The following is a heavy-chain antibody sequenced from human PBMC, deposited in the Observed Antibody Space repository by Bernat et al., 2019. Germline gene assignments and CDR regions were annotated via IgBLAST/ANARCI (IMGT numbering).Heavy chain of an antibody. CDR1: GFTVSSNY. V-gene: IGHV3-66*01. Sequence: EVQLVESGGGLVQPGGSLRLSCAASGFTVSSNYMSWVRQAPGKGLEWVSVIYSGGSTSYADSVKGRFTISRDNAKNTLYLQMNSLRAEDTAVYYCASASNYYDSSGYYSRGNWYFDLWGRGTLVTVSS. CDR2: IYSGGST. CDR3: ASASNYYDSSGYYSRGNWYFDL. D-gene: IGHD3-22*01. J-gene: IGHJ2*01.